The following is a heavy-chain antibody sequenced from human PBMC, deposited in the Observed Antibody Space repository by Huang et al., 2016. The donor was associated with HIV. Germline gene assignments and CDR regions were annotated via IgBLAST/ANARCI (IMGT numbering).Heavy chain of an antibody. J-gene: IGHJ3*01. V-gene: IGHV1-18*01. D-gene: IGHD3-22*01. Sequence: QVQLAQSGGEVKQPGASVRVSCKASGYDFGSYGMSWVRQAPGQGLGWLGWIGSDSRDTRTAQKVQGRVTMTTDRSATTTYMELRSLRYDDTAVYYCARDTYYTDIWKRNDASFLWGQGTMITVYS. CDR2: IGSDSRDT. CDR1: GYDFGSYG. CDR3: ARDTYYTDIWKRNDASFL.